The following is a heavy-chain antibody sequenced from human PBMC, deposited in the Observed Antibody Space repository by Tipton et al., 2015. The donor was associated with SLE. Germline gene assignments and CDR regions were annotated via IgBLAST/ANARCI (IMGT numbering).Heavy chain of an antibody. D-gene: IGHD2-8*01. J-gene: IGHJ4*02. CDR1: GYTFTSYG. V-gene: IGHV1-18*01. Sequence: QLVQSGAEVKKPGASVKVSCKASGYTFTSYGISWVRQAPGQGLEWMGWINAGNGNTKYSQKFQGRVTITRDTSASTAYMELSSLRSEDTAVYYGARERGVCDYWGQGTLVTVSS. CDR3: ARERGVCDY. CDR2: INAGNGNT.